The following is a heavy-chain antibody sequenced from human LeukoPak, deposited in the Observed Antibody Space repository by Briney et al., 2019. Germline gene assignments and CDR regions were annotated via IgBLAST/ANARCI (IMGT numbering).Heavy chain of an antibody. D-gene: IGHD4-17*01. Sequence: PGGSLRLSCAASGFTFSSYGMHWVRQAPGKGLEWVAVISYDGSNKYYADSVKGRFTISRDNSKNTLYLQMNSLRAEDTAVYYCAKGHFYGDYQTGFQHWGQGTLVTVSS. CDR1: GFTFSSYG. J-gene: IGHJ1*01. CDR2: ISYDGSNK. V-gene: IGHV3-30*18. CDR3: AKGHFYGDYQTGFQH.